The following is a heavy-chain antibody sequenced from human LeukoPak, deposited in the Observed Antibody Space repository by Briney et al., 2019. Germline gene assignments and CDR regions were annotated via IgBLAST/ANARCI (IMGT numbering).Heavy chain of an antibody. CDR1: GFTFSSYA. V-gene: IGHV3-30-3*01. CDR3: ARDLRNGFGELFYAFDI. CDR2: ISYDGSNN. D-gene: IGHD3-10*01. Sequence: PGGSLRLSCAASGFTFSSYAMHWVRQAPGKGLEWVAVISYDGSNNYYADSVKGRFTISRDNSKNTLYLQMNSLRAEDTAVYYCARDLRNGFGELFYAFDIWGQGTMVTVSS. J-gene: IGHJ3*02.